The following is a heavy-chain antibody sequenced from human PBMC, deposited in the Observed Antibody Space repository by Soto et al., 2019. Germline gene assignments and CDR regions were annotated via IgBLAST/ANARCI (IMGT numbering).Heavy chain of an antibody. CDR3: AKGKSTGDIDWFDP. V-gene: IGHV3-23*01. J-gene: IGHJ5*02. CDR1: GFTLQNYA. CDR2: LIGGHYGT. Sequence: PGGSLSLSCTASGFTLQNYAMAWVRQAPGKGLEWVSTLIGGHYGTAYSYSVKGRFTVSRDNSKNCLYLQMNSLGVEDTAMYFCAKGKSTGDIDWFDPWGQGSLVTAPQ. D-gene: IGHD3-10*01.